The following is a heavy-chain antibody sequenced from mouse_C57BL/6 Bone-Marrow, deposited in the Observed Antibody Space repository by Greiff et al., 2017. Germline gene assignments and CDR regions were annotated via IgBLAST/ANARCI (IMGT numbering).Heavy chain of an antibody. CDR3: ARRDSSGYVDYYAMDY. CDR1: GFTFSSYT. J-gene: IGHJ4*01. D-gene: IGHD3-2*02. V-gene: IGHV5-9*01. CDR2: ISGGGGNT. Sequence: EVQGVESGGGLVKPGGSLKLSCAASGFTFSSYTMSWVRQTPEKRLEWVATISGGGGNTYYPDSVKGRFTISRDNAKNTLYLQMSSLRSEDTALYYCARRDSSGYVDYYAMDYWGQGTSVTVSS.